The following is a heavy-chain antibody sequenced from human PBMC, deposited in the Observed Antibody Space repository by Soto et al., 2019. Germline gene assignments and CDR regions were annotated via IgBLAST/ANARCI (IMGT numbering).Heavy chain of an antibody. D-gene: IGHD3-3*01. CDR2: ISSSGSTI. V-gene: IGHV3-48*03. Sequence: GGSLRLSCAASGFTFSSYEMNWVRQAPGKGLEWVSYISSSGSTIYYADSVKGRFTISRDNAKNSLYLQMNSLRAEDTAVYYCAREHYDFWSGYYDGMDVWGQGTTVTVYS. CDR3: AREHYDFWSGYYDGMDV. J-gene: IGHJ6*02. CDR1: GFTFSSYE.